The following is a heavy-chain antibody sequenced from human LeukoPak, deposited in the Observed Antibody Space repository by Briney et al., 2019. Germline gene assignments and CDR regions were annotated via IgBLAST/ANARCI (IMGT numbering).Heavy chain of an antibody. CDR2: IYSGGST. D-gene: IGHD4-17*01. V-gene: IGHV3-66*01. CDR3: ARVSHDYGDYPTYYYYCMDV. CDR1: GFTVSSNY. J-gene: IGHJ6*03. Sequence: GGSLRLSCAASGFTVSSNYMSWVRQAPGKGLEWVSVIYSGGSTYYADSVKGRFTISRDNSKNTLYLQMNSLRAEDTAVYYCARVSHDYGDYPTYYYYCMDVWGKGTTVTISS.